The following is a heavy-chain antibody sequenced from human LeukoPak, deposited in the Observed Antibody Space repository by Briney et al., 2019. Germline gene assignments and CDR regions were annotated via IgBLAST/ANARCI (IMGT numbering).Heavy chain of an antibody. Sequence: GGSLRLSCAASGFTFSSYAMSWVRQAPGKGLEWVPAISGSGGSTYYADSVKGRFTISRDNSKNTLYLQMNSLRAEDTAVYYCAKVGSIAVAGTRAFDIWGQGTMVTVSS. V-gene: IGHV3-23*01. CDR2: ISGSGGST. CDR3: AKVGSIAVAGTRAFDI. J-gene: IGHJ3*02. CDR1: GFTFSSYA. D-gene: IGHD6-19*01.